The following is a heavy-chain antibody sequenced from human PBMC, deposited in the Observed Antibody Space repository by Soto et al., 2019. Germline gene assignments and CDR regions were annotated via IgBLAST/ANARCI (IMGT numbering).Heavy chain of an antibody. V-gene: IGHV4-30-4*01. J-gene: IGHJ2*01. D-gene: IGHD2-8*01. CDR2: IFDSGST. CDR1: GGSISGGVHS. Sequence: QVQLQESGPGLVKPSETLSLTCTVSGGSISGGVHSWSWIRQPPRKGLEWIGHIFDSGSTYYNPSLQSRLTISVDTSKNQFSLRLSSVTATDTAVYYCAREIMPLTNDWYFDLWGRGTLVTVSS. CDR3: AREIMPLTNDWYFDL.